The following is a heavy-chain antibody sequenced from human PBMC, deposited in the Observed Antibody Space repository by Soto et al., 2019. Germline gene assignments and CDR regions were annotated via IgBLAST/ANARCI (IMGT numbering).Heavy chain of an antibody. CDR1: GFTFSKYG. J-gene: IGHJ4*02. Sequence: QVQLVESGGGVVQPGGSLRLSCAASGFTFSKYGMHWVRQAPGKGLEWVAVIWYDGNNKYYADSVKGRFTISRDNSNNTLYVQMTSLRAEDTAVDYCATGLHSLFDYWGQGTLVTVSS. D-gene: IGHD2-21*01. CDR3: ATGLHSLFDY. V-gene: IGHV3-33*01. CDR2: IWYDGNNK.